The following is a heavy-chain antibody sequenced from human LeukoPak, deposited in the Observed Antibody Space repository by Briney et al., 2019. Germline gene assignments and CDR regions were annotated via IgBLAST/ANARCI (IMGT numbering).Heavy chain of an antibody. J-gene: IGHJ4*02. D-gene: IGHD5-18*01. CDR1: GFTFSNYA. CDR3: TKGTIWLPFDY. V-gene: IGHV3-23*01. Sequence: GGSLGLSCAASGFTFSNYAMNWARQAPGKGLEWVSAISGSGGSTYYADSVKGRFTISRDNSKNTLYLQMNSLRAEDAAVYYCTKGTIWLPFDYWGQGTLVTVSS. CDR2: ISGSGGST.